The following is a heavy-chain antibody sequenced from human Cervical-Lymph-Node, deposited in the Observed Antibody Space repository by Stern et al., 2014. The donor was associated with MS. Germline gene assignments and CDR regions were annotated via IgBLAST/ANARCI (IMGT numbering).Heavy chain of an antibody. Sequence: VQLVESGGGLVKPGGSLRLTCTASGFTFSDYSMSWIRQAPGKGLEWVSYISISRTPIFYEVSVKGRFTISRDENSLFLQMNSLRAEDTAVYYCARSPQRPRCTDGYYHYGMDVWGHGTTVTVSS. CDR3: ARSPQRPRCTDGYYHYGMDV. V-gene: IGHV3-11*01. J-gene: IGHJ6*02. CDR2: ISISRTPI. CDR1: GFTFSDYS. D-gene: IGHD3-22*01.